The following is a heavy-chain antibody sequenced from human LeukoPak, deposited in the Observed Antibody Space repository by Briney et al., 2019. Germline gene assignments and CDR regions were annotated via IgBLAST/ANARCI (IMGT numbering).Heavy chain of an antibody. J-gene: IGHJ6*02. Sequence: GGSLRLSCAASGFTFSSYAMSWVRQAPGKGLEWVSVIYSGGSTYYADSVKGRFTISRDNSKNTLYLQMNSLRAEDTAVYYCARDLRFYLYGMDVCGQGTTVTVSS. D-gene: IGHD3-3*01. CDR3: ARDLRFYLYGMDV. CDR2: IYSGGST. CDR1: GFTFSSYA. V-gene: IGHV3-66*01.